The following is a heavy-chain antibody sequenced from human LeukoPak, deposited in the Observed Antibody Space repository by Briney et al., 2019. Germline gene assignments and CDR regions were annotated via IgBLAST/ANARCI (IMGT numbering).Heavy chain of an antibody. CDR1: GFTFSDYY. CDR2: ISYDGSNK. D-gene: IGHD6-13*01. CDR3: ARVSSSTIDHRDY. Sequence: GGSLRLSCAASGFTFSDYYMSWIRQAPGKGLEWVAVISYDGSNKYYADSVKGRFTISRDNSKNTLYLQMNSLRAEDTAVYYCARVSSSTIDHRDYWGQGTLVTVSS. J-gene: IGHJ4*02. V-gene: IGHV3-30*03.